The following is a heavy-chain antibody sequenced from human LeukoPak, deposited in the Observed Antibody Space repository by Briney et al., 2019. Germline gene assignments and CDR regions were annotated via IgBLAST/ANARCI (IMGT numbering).Heavy chain of an antibody. J-gene: IGHJ4*02. CDR1: EFSFSGYA. D-gene: IGHD3-22*01. Sequence: GGSLRLSCAASEFSFSGYAMSWVRQAPGKGLEWVSAISGSGGSTYYADSVKGRFTISRDNSKNTLYLQMNSLRAEDTAVYYCAKAKLVGYYDSSGYYQDYWGQGTLVTVSS. V-gene: IGHV3-23*01. CDR2: ISGSGGST. CDR3: AKAKLVGYYDSSGYYQDY.